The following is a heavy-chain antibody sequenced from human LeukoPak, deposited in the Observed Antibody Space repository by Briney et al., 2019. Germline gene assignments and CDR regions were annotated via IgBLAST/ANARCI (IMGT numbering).Heavy chain of an antibody. J-gene: IGHJ6*03. CDR3: ARRITMVRGYYYYMDV. CDR2: INHSGST. Sequence: SETLSLTCAVYAWSFSGYYWSWIRQPPGKGLEWIGEINHSGSTNYNPSLKSRVTISVDTSKNQFSLKLSSVTAADTAVYYCARRITMVRGYYYYMDVWGKGTTVTISS. V-gene: IGHV4-34*01. CDR1: AWSFSGYY. D-gene: IGHD3-10*01.